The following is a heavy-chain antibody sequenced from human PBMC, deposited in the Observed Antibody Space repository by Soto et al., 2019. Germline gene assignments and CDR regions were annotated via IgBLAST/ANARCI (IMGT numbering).Heavy chain of an antibody. CDR2: IIPILGIA. Sequence: QVQLVQSGAEVKKPGSSVKVSCKASEGTFSSYTISWVRQAPGQGLEWMGRIIPILGIANYAQKFQGRVTITADKSTSTAYMELSSLRSEDTAVYYCARDGPDSLVLAVPCGQGTLVTVSS. V-gene: IGHV1-69*08. J-gene: IGHJ5*02. CDR1: EGTFSSYT. CDR3: ARDGPDSLVLAVP. D-gene: IGHD3-3*01.